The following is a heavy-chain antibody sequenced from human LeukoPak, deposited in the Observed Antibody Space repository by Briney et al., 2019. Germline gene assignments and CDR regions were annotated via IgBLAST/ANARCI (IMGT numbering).Heavy chain of an antibody. CDR1: GFTFISYD. V-gene: IGHV3-13*01. Sequence: PGGSLRLSCAGAGFTFISYDMHWVRQAASKRLEWVAAIDTAGVTYYPGSVRGRFTISRENGRNSFFLQMNSLRAGDTAVYYCARGGYFGSGPMDVWGQGTTVTISS. CDR3: ARGGYFGSGPMDV. J-gene: IGHJ6*02. CDR2: IDTAGVT. D-gene: IGHD3-10*01.